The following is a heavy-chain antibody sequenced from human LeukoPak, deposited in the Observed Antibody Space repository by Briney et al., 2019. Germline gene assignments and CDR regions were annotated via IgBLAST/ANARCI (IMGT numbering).Heavy chain of an antibody. J-gene: IGHJ4*02. Sequence: GGSLRLSCAASGFVFSNYWMSWVRQAPGKGLEWVANIKPDGTEKYYVDSLKGRFTISRDNAKNSLYLQMNSLRVEDTAVYYCARGGNSSWDYWGQGALVTVSS. V-gene: IGHV3-7*01. D-gene: IGHD6-6*01. CDR2: IKPDGTEK. CDR1: GFVFSNYW. CDR3: ARGGNSSWDY.